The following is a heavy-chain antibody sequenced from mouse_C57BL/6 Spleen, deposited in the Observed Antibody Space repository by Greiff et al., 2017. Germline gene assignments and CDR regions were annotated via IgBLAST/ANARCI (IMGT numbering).Heavy chain of an antibody. V-gene: IGHV1-54*01. CDR2: INPGSGGT. CDR1: GYAFTNYL. Sequence: QVQLKQSGAELVRPGTSVKVSCKASGYAFTNYLIAWVKQRPGQGLEWIGVINPGSGGTNYNEKFKGKATLTADKSSSTAYMQLSSLTSEDSAVYFCARTVVATSPFAYWGQGTLVTVSA. CDR3: ARTVVATSPFAY. D-gene: IGHD1-1*01. J-gene: IGHJ3*01.